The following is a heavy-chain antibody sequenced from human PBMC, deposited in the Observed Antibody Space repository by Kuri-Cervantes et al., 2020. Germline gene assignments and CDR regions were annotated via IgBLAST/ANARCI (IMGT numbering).Heavy chain of an antibody. J-gene: IGHJ4*02. CDR3: ASMAEQSYYFDY. D-gene: IGHD1/OR15-1a*01. Sequence: ESLKISCTVSGYSISSGYYWGWIRQPPGKGLEWIGSIYYSGSTYYNPSLKSRVTISVDTSKNQFSLKLSSVTAADTAVYRCASMAEQSYYFDYWGQGTLVTVSS. CDR2: IYYSGST. CDR1: GYSISSGYY. V-gene: IGHV4-38-2*02.